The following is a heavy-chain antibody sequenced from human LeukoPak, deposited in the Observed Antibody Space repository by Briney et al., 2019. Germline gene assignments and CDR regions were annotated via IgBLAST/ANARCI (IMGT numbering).Heavy chain of an antibody. V-gene: IGHV3-23*01. CDR3: AKGIYSGYEYYFDF. J-gene: IGHJ4*02. Sequence: PGGSLTLSCEASGFTFSNYAMSWVRQAPGKGLEWDSGISASGGTIYYADSVKGRLTISRDNSKNTLYLRMHSLRVEHTAVYYCAKGIYSGYEYYFDFWGQGTLVTVSS. CDR2: ISASGGTI. CDR1: GFTFSNYA. D-gene: IGHD5-12*01.